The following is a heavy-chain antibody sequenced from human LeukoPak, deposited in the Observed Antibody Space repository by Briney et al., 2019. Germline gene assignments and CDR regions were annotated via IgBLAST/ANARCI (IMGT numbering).Heavy chain of an antibody. CDR2: IDNGGTVK. Sequence: GGSLRLSCAASGFTFSSYEMNWVRQAPGKGLEWVSYIDNGGTVKYYADSVKGRFIISRDNARSLVDLQMNSLRAEDTAVYYCARLQYYYYMDVWGKGTTVTVSS. D-gene: IGHD4-11*01. V-gene: IGHV3-48*03. CDR1: GFTFSSYE. J-gene: IGHJ6*03. CDR3: ARLQYYYYMDV.